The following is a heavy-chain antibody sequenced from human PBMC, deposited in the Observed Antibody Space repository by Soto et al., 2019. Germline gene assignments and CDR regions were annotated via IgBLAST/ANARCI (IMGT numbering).Heavy chain of an antibody. CDR3: ARGRVVAAADYFDY. J-gene: IGHJ4*02. D-gene: IGHD6-13*01. Sequence: QVQLVQSGAEVKKPGASVKVSCKASGYTFTSYDINWVRQATGQGLEWMGWMNPNSGNTGYAQKFQGRVTMTRNTSISTAYMELSSLRSEDTAVCYCARGRVVAAADYFDYWGQGTLVTVSS. V-gene: IGHV1-8*01. CDR2: MNPNSGNT. CDR1: GYTFTSYD.